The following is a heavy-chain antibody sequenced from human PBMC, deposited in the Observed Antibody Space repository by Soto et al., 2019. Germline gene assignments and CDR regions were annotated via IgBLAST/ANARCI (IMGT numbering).Heavy chain of an antibody. CDR3: ARDSQPKGVAADGSSGY. V-gene: IGHV1-18*01. Sequence: QVQLVQSGPEVKNPGASVKVSCKASGYTFKNYGIKWVRQAPGQGLEWVGWITTYNGNRYSAEKFQGRVTMTTDTVTSTNYVERKSLTSDDTGVYYCARDSQPKGVAADGSSGYCGHGTLVTVSS. CDR2: ITTYNGNR. J-gene: IGHJ4*01. CDR1: GYTFKNYG. D-gene: IGHD1-26*01.